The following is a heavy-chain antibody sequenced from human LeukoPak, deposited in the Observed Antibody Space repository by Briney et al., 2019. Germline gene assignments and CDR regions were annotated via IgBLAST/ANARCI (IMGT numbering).Heavy chain of an antibody. Sequence: GGSLRLSCAASGFTFSSYAMSWVRQAPGKGLEWVSAISGSGGSTYYADSVKGRFTISRDNSKNTLYLQMSSLRAEDTAVYYCARAPLLWFGELLPFDYWGQGTLVTVSS. D-gene: IGHD3-10*01. CDR1: GFTFSSYA. V-gene: IGHV3-23*01. CDR3: ARAPLLWFGELLPFDY. CDR2: ISGSGGST. J-gene: IGHJ4*02.